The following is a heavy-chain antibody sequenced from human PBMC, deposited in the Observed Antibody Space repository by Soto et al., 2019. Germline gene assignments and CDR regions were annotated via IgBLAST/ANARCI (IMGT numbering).Heavy chain of an antibody. CDR1: GDTFTEYY. V-gene: IGHV1-46*01. D-gene: IGHD2-21*02. CDR2: VNPSGGHT. Sequence: QVQLMQSGAEVKKPGASVKVSCKASGDTFTEYYIHWVRQAPGQGLEWMGTVNPSGGHTTYAQNILGRVTMSRETATSTLYMELTSLTSEDTAVYYCARGGHVVVVTAALDYWGQGTLVTVSS. CDR3: ARGGHVVVVTAALDY. J-gene: IGHJ4*02.